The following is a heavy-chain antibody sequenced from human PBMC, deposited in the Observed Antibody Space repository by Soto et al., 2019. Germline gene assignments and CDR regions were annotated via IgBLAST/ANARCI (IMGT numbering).Heavy chain of an antibody. D-gene: IGHD2-21*01. CDR1: GYTFTGYY. V-gene: IGHV1-2*04. CDR2: INPNSGGT. CDR3: GREGGEYYPHYYLDY. Sequence: ASVKVSCTASGYTFTGYYMHWVRQAPGQGLEWMGWINPNSGGTNYAQKFQGWVTMTRDTSISTAYMELSRLRSDDTAVYYCGREGGEYYPHYYLDYGGKGPLVPV. J-gene: IGHJ4*02.